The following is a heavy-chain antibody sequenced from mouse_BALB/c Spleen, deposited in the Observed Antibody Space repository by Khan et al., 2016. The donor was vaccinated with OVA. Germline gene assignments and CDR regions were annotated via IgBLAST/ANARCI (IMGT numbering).Heavy chain of an antibody. D-gene: IGHD1-1*01. CDR3: AGEGVRGVAMDY. V-gene: IGHV1S56*01. CDR2: LYPGAGSS. Sequence: QVQLQQSGPELVKPGALVKISCKASGYTFTSYDINWVKQRPGPGLEWIGWLYPGAGSSKYNEKFKGKATLTAAKSSIAADMQRSGLTSEDSAVYVGAGEGVRGVAMDYGGQGTSVTISS. J-gene: IGHJ4*01. CDR1: GYTFTSYD.